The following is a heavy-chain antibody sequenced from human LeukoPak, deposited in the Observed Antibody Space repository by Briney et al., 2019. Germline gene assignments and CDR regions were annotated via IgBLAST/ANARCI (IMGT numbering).Heavy chain of an antibody. J-gene: IGHJ6*03. CDR3: ARVEGEMATSLNYYYYMDV. Sequence: ASVKVSCKASGYTFTSYGISWVRQAPGQGLEWMGWISAYNGNTNYAQKLQGRVTMTTDTSTSTAYMELRSLRSDDTAVYYCARVEGEMATSLNYYYYMDVWGKGTTVTVSS. CDR2: ISAYNGNT. V-gene: IGHV1-18*01. CDR1: GYTFTSYG. D-gene: IGHD5-24*01.